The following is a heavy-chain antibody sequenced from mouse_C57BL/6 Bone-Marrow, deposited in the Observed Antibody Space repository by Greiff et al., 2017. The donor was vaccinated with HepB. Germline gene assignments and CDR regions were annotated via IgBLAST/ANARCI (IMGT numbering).Heavy chain of an antibody. Sequence: QVHVKQSGPGLVQPSQSLSITCTVSGFSLTSYGVHWVRQSPGKGLEWLGVIWSGGSTDYNAAFISRLSISKDKSKSQVFFKMNSLQADDTAIYYCARGPFDYWGQGTTLTVSS. V-gene: IGHV2-2*01. CDR1: GFSLTSYG. CDR2: IWSGGST. J-gene: IGHJ2*01. CDR3: ARGPFDY.